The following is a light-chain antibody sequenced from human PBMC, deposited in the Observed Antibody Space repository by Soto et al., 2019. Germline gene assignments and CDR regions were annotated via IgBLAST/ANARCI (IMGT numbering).Light chain of an antibody. J-gene: IGKJ1*01. CDR3: QQYSSWPPWT. Sequence: EIFMTQSPANLSVSPGERATLLCRASQSVRSNLAWYQQKPGQAPSLLIYGASTRATGIPARFSGSGSGTDFTLTISSLQSEDFAVYYCQQYSSWPPWTFGQGTKVEVK. CDR2: GAS. CDR1: QSVRSN. V-gene: IGKV3-15*01.